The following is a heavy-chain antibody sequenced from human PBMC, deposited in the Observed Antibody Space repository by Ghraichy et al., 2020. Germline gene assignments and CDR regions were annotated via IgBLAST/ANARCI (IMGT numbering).Heavy chain of an antibody. J-gene: IGHJ4*02. Sequence: SQTLSLTCAVYGGSFSGYHWSWIRQPPGKGLEWIGEINHSGSTNYNPSLKSRVTISVDTSKNQFSLKLSSVTAADTAVYYCARLGIAAAGTLNNYWGQGTLVTVSS. V-gene: IGHV4-34*01. D-gene: IGHD6-13*01. CDR2: INHSGST. CDR1: GGSFSGYH. CDR3: ARLGIAAAGTLNNY.